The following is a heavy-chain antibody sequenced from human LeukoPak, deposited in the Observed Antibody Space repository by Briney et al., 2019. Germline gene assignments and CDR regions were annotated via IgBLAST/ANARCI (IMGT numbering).Heavy chain of an antibody. D-gene: IGHD6-6*01. V-gene: IGHV1-2*02. CDR3: ARKYSSSSGQEFDP. CDR2: INPNSGGT. J-gene: IGHJ5*02. CDR1: GYTFTGYY. Sequence: GASVKVSCKASGYTFTGYYMHWVRQAPGQGLEWMGWINPNSGGTNYAQKFQGRVTMTRDTSTSTVYMELSSLRSEDTAVYYCARKYSSSSGQEFDPWGQGTLVTVSS.